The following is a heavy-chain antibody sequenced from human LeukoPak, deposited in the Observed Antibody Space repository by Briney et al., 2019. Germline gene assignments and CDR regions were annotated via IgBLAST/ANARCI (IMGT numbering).Heavy chain of an antibody. D-gene: IGHD2-2*01. Sequence: GGSLRLSCAVSGFTFSSYGMHWVRQAPGKGLEWVAVIWYDGSNKYYADSVKGRFTISRDNSKNTLYLQMNSLRAEDTAVYYCARDRQYQRGYYYGMDVWGQGTTVTVSS. J-gene: IGHJ6*02. V-gene: IGHV3-33*01. CDR3: ARDRQYQRGYYYGMDV. CDR2: IWYDGSNK. CDR1: GFTFSSYG.